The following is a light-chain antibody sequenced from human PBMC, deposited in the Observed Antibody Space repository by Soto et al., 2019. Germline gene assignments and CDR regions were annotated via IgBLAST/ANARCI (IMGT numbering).Light chain of an antibody. CDR1: QTTSSW. V-gene: IGKV1-5*03. J-gene: IGKJ1*01. Sequence: DMQLTQSASTLSGSGGGRVTMTCLASQTTSSWLAWYQQKPGKAPKLLIYKASTLKSGVPSRFSGSGSGTEFTLTISSLQPDDFATYYCQHYNSYSEAFGQGTKVDI. CDR2: KAS. CDR3: QHYNSYSEA.